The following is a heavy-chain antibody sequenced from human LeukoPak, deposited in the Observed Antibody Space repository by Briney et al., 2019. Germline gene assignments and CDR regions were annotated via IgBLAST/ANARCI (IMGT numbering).Heavy chain of an antibody. D-gene: IGHD3-16*02. CDR2: ISYDGSNK. V-gene: IGHV3-30-3*01. CDR3: AGEYDYVWGSYRPDAFDI. CDR1: GFTFSSYA. J-gene: IGHJ3*02. Sequence: GGSLRLSCAASGFTFSSYAMHWVRQAPGKGLEWVAVISYDGSNKYYADSVKGRFTISRDNSKNTLYLQMNSLRAEDTAVYYCAGEYDYVWGSYRPDAFDIWGQGTMVTVSS.